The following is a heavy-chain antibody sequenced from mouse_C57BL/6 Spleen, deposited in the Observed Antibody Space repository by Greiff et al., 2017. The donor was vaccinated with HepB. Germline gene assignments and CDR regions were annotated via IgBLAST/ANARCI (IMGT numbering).Heavy chain of an antibody. CDR1: GYAFSSSW. J-gene: IGHJ2*01. CDR2: IYPGDGDT. Sequence: VQLQQSGPELVKPGASVKISCKASGYAFSSSWMNWVKQRPGKGLEWIGRIYPGDGDTNYNGKFKGKATLTADKSSSTAYMQLSSLTSEDSAVYFCARSPIYYYGSSSLYFDYWRQGTTLTVSS. CDR3: ARSPIYYYGSSSLYFDY. D-gene: IGHD1-1*01. V-gene: IGHV1-82*01.